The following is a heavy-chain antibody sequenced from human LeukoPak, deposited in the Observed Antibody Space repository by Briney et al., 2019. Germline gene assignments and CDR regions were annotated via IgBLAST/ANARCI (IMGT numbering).Heavy chain of an antibody. CDR3: ARGPRYSYGPDFDY. V-gene: IGHV3-23*01. D-gene: IGHD5-18*01. CDR1: GFTFSSYA. CDR2: FSGSGGTT. Sequence: GGSLRLSCAASGFTFSSYAMNWVRQAPGRGLEWVSGFSGSGGTTYYADSVKGRFTISRDNAKNTLYLQMNSLRAEDTAVYYCARGPRYSYGPDFDYWGQGTLVTVSS. J-gene: IGHJ4*02.